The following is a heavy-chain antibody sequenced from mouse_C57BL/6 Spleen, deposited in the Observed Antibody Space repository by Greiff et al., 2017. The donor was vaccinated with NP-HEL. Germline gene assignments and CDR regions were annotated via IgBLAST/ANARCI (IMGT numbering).Heavy chain of an antibody. J-gene: IGHJ3*01. CDR2: ISDGGSYT. CDR1: GFTFSSYA. Sequence: EVQLVESGGGLVKPGGSLKLSCAASGFTFSSYAMSWVRQTPEKRLEWVATISDGGSYTYYPDNVKGRFTISRDNAKNNLYLQMSHLKSEDTAMYYCARAESFAYWGQGTLVTVSA. CDR3: ARAESFAY. V-gene: IGHV5-4*01.